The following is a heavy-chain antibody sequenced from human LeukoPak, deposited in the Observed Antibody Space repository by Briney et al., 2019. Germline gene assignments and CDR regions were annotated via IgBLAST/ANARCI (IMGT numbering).Heavy chain of an antibody. V-gene: IGHV4-59*08. CDR3: ARHDGYSSLMDV. CDR1: GGSISSYY. J-gene: IGHJ6*02. Sequence: SETLSLTCTVSGGSISSYYWSWIRQPPGKGLEWIGYIYYSGSTNYNPSLKSRVTISVDTSKNQFSLKLSSVTAADTAVYYCARHDGYSSLMDVWGQETTVTVSS. CDR2: IYYSGST. D-gene: IGHD5-18*01.